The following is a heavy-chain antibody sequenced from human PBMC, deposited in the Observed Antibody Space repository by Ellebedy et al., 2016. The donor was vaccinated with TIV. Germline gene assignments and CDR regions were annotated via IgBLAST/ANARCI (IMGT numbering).Heavy chain of an antibody. CDR3: ARDGSEWSRDY. V-gene: IGHV3-21*01. D-gene: IGHD3-3*01. CDR1: GFTFNIAG. Sequence: GGSLRLSXAASGFTFNIAGMTWVRQAPGKGLEWVETIVFSGTAAYYSDSVKGRFIISRDNAKNSLFLQMNSLRVEDTAVYYCARDGSEWSRDYWGQGTLVTVSS. J-gene: IGHJ4*02. CDR2: IVFSGTAA.